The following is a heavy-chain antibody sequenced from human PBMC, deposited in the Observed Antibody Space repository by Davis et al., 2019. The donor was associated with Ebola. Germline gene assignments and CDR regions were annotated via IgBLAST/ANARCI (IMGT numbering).Heavy chain of an antibody. D-gene: IGHD6-13*01. CDR3: AKEGIAELGVLYYYYGMDV. CDR2: IWYDGSNK. V-gene: IGHV3-30*02. Sequence: GESLKISCAASGFTFSSYAMHWVRQAPGKGLEWVAVIWYDGSNKYYADSVKGRFTISRDNSKNTLYLQMNSLRAEDTAVYYCAKEGIAELGVLYYYYGMDVWGQGTTVTVSS. CDR1: GFTFSSYA. J-gene: IGHJ6*02.